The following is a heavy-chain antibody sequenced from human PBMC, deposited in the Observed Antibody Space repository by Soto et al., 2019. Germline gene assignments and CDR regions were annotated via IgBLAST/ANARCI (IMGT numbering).Heavy chain of an antibody. D-gene: IGHD3-3*01. CDR3: ARVIWSGYLTSDY. CDR1: GFTFSTSS. Sequence: EVQLVESGGGLGQPGGSLRLSCVVSGFTFSTSSMNWVRQAPGKGLEWVSYIRSSSNTIYADSVKGRFTISRDNAKNSLYLQMYSVTDEDTAVYYCARVIWSGYLTSDYWGQGTLVTVSS. V-gene: IGHV3-48*02. J-gene: IGHJ4*02. CDR2: IRSSSNTI.